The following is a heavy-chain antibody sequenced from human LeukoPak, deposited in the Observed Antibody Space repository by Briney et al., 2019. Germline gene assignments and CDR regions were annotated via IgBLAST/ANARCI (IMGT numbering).Heavy chain of an antibody. CDR1: GYSFTSYW. Sequence: GESLKISCKSSGYSFTSYWIGWVRQMPGKGLEWMGIIYPGDSDTRYSPSFQGQVTISADKSISTAYLQWSSLKASDTAMYYCARRRYYGSGSYAPFDYWGQGTLVTVSS. J-gene: IGHJ4*02. D-gene: IGHD3-10*01. CDR3: ARRRYYGSGSYAPFDY. CDR2: IYPGDSDT. V-gene: IGHV5-51*01.